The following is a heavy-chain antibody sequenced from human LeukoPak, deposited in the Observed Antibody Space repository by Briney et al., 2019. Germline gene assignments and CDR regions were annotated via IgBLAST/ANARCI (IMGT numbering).Heavy chain of an antibody. CDR3: ARKDYGDYRRFDP. D-gene: IGHD4-17*01. CDR2: IYHSGST. J-gene: IGHJ5*02. Sequence: PSETLSLTCTVPGGSISSSNWWSWVRQPPGKGLEWIGEIYHSGSTNYNPSLKSRVTISVDKSKNQFSLKLSSVTAADTAVYYCARKDYGDYRRFDPWGQGTLVTVSS. V-gene: IGHV4-4*02. CDR1: GGSISSSNW.